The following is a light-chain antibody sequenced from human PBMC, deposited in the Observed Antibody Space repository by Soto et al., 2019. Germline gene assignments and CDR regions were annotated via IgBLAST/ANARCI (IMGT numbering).Light chain of an antibody. J-gene: IGLJ2*01. CDR3: SSYAGSNNHIV. CDR1: SSDVGAYNY. CDR2: QVT. V-gene: IGLV2-8*01. Sequence: QSALTQPPSAAGSPGQSVSISCTGTSSDVGAYNYVSWYQQHPGKVPKLMIYQVTQRPSGVPDRFSGSKSGNTASLTVSGLQAEDEADYYCSSYAGSNNHIVFGGGTKLTVL.